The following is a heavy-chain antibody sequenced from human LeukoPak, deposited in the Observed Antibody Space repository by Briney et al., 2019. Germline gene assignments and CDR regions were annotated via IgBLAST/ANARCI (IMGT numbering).Heavy chain of an antibody. J-gene: IGHJ6*01. CDR1: GGSISSSSYY. CDR2: IYYSRST. Sequence: PSETLSLTCAVSGGSISSSSYYWGWIRQPPGKGLEWHGSIYYSRSTYYNPSLKSRVTISVYTPKNQYSLKLSSVTAADSAVYYCARQPVPYYYFWGGYDPDYYYGRDVWGEGTTVTVSS. D-gene: IGHD3-3*01. CDR3: ARQPVPYYYFWGGYDPDYYYGRDV. V-gene: IGHV4-39*01.